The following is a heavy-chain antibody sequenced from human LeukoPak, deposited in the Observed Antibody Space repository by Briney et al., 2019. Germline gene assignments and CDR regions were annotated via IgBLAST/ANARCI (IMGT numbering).Heavy chain of an antibody. J-gene: IGHJ4*02. CDR3: ARRERNGYNFFDY. CDR1: GYRFPSYW. D-gene: IGHD5-24*01. CDR2: IDPIDSYT. Sequence: GESLKISCKASGYRFPSYWITWARQMPGKGLEWMGGIDPIDSYTTYSPSFQGHVTISADKSIATVYLRWSSLKASDTAMYYCARRERNGYNFFDYWGQGTLVTVSS. V-gene: IGHV5-10-1*01.